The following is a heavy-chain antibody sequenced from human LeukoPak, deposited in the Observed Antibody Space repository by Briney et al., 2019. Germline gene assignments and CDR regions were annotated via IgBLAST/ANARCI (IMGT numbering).Heavy chain of an antibody. CDR1: GFTFSDNY. Sequence: GGSLRLSCAASGFTFSDNYMSWIRQAPGKGLEWVSYISSSGNTTYNADSVKGRFSIARDNAKNSLYLQMNSLRAEDTAVYYCARDGGSAWFLDYWGQGTLVTVSS. J-gene: IGHJ4*02. D-gene: IGHD6-19*01. CDR2: ISSSGNTT. CDR3: ARDGGSAWFLDY. V-gene: IGHV3-11*04.